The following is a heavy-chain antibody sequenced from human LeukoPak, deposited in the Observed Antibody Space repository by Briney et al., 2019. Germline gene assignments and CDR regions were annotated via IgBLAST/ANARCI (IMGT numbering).Heavy chain of an antibody. D-gene: IGHD6-13*01. CDR1: GGSISNS. CDR3: VRSGIAAAGI. Sequence: PSQTLSLICAVSGGSISNSWSWIRQPPGKGLEWNGNIYYSGSTYYNPSLKSRLTISIDTSKNQFSLKLSSVTAADTAVYYCVRSGIAAAGIWGQGTLVTVSS. V-gene: IGHV4-30-2*05. J-gene: IGHJ4*02. CDR2: IYYSGST.